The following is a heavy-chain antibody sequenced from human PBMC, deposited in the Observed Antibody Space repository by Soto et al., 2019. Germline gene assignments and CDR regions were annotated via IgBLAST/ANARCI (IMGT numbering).Heavy chain of an antibody. V-gene: IGHV4-39*01. CDR2: IYYGGST. CDR3: ARHFRDTSGLAFDY. CDR1: GASISSSSYS. D-gene: IGHD3-22*01. J-gene: IGHJ4*02. Sequence: QLQLQESGPGLVKPSETLSLTCTVSGASISSSSYSWGWIRQPPGKGLEWIGYIYYGGSTYYNPSLKSRVTISVDTSKNQFSLKLNSVTAADTAVYYCARHFRDTSGLAFDYWGQGTLLTVSS.